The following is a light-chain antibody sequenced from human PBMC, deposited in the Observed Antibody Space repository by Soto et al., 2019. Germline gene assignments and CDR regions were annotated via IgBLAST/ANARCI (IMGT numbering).Light chain of an antibody. CDR2: YAS. J-gene: IGKJ3*01. CDR1: ESVHRN. Sequence: EVVMTQSPATLSVSPGERVTLSCRASESVHRNLAVYHQKPGQCPSLLIYYASTRAIGVPDRFTGIGSGTEFTLTIRSLQSEDFGVYHCQHYSNWPPTFGPGTKVEIK. CDR3: QHYSNWPPT. V-gene: IGKV3-15*01.